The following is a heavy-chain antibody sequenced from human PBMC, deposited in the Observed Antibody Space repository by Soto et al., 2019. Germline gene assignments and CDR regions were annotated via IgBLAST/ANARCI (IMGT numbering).Heavy chain of an antibody. CDR1: GYTFTNYP. CDR3: GRVSSGSGWSFDF. Sequence: QVQLVQSGGEVKKPGASVKVSCKASGYTFTNYPITWVRQAPGQGLEWMGWINTSNQNTIYAQKFQVRVTMTTDTSTSTSYLELGSLRSYDTAVYYCGRVSSGSGWSFDFWGQGSLVTVSS. CDR2: INTSNQNT. V-gene: IGHV1-18*04. D-gene: IGHD6-19*01. J-gene: IGHJ4*02.